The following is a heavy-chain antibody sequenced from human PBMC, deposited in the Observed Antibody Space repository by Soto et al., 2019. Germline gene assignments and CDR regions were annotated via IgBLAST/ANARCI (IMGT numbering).Heavy chain of an antibody. Sequence: QVQLVQSGAEVKKPGASVKVSCKASGYTFTSYDINWVRQATGQGLEWMGWMNPNSGNKGYAQKFQGRVTMTRNTSISTAYMELSSLRSEDTAVYYCARRRNYDYIWGSYRYTEETTDFDYWGQGTLVTVSS. V-gene: IGHV1-8*01. CDR3: ARRRNYDYIWGSYRYTEETTDFDY. D-gene: IGHD3-16*02. CDR2: MNPNSGNK. CDR1: GYTFTSYD. J-gene: IGHJ4*02.